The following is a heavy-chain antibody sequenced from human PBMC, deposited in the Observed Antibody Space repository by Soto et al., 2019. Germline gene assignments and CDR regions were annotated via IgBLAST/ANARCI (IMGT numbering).Heavy chain of an antibody. Sequence: SETLSLTCAVYGGSFSGYYWSWIRQPPGKGLEWIGEINHSGSTNYNPSLKSRVTISVDTSKNQFSLKLSSVTAADTAVYYCARDLTPYDNWFDPWGQGTLVTVSS. V-gene: IGHV4-34*01. CDR1: GGSFSGYY. CDR3: ARDLTPYDNWFDP. D-gene: IGHD2-21*01. CDR2: INHSGST. J-gene: IGHJ5*02.